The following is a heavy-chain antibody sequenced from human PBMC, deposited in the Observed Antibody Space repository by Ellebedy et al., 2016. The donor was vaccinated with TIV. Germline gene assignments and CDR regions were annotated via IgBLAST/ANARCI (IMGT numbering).Heavy chain of an antibody. J-gene: IGHJ6*02. V-gene: IGHV3-9*01. CDR2: ISWNSGSI. CDR3: AKDIDGVQGGGKDV. CDR1: GFTFDDYA. D-gene: IGHD3-10*01. Sequence: SLKISCAASGFTFDDYAMHWVRQAPGKGLEWVSGISWNSGSIGYADSVKGRFIISRDNDKKSLYLQMNRLGDEDTALYYWAKDIDGVQGGGKDVWGQGTTVTVSS.